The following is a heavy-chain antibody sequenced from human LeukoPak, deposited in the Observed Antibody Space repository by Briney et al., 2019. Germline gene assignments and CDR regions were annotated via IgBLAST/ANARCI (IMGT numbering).Heavy chain of an antibody. CDR2: IYYSGST. CDR3: ALGYCSSTSCSDYYYGMDV. CDR1: GGSISSYY. J-gene: IGHJ6*02. Sequence: SETLSLTCTVSGGSISSYYWSWIRQPPGKGLEWIGYIYYSGSTNYNPSLKSRVTISVDTSKSQFSLKLSSVTAADTAVYYCALGYCSSTSCSDYYYGMDVWGQGTTVTVSS. V-gene: IGHV4-59*01. D-gene: IGHD2-2*03.